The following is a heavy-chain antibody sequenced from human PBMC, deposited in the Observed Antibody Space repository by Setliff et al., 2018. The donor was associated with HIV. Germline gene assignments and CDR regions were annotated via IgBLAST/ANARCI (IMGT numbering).Heavy chain of an antibody. CDR2: IIPILGIA. Sequence: SVKVSCKASGYTFTSYGISWVRQAPGQGLEWMGGIIPILGIANYAQKFQGRVTITADKSTSTAYMELSSLRSEDTAVFYCARVAVPGLAYFPHWGQGTLVTVSS. J-gene: IGHJ1*01. D-gene: IGHD6-19*01. V-gene: IGHV1-69*10. CDR3: ARVAVPGLAYFPH. CDR1: GYTFTSYG.